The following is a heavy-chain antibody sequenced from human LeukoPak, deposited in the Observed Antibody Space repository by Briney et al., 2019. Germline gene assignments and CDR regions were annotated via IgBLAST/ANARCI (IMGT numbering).Heavy chain of an antibody. CDR3: ARDRSAGGYY. D-gene: IGHD3-10*01. CDR2: INHSGST. V-gene: IGHV4-34*01. J-gene: IGHJ4*02. CDR1: GGSFSGYY. Sequence: PSETLSLTCAVYGGSFSGYYWSWIRQPPGKGLEWIGEINHSGSTNYNPSLKSRVTISVDTSKNQFSLKLSSVTAADPAVYYCARDRSAGGYYWGQGTLVTVSS.